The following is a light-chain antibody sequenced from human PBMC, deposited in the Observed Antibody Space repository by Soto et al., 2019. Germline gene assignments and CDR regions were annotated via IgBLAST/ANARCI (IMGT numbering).Light chain of an antibody. CDR3: PHRSNWLA. Sequence: EIVITQSPTTLSVSPGERSPLSCRASQSVRSNLAWYQQKRVQSPRLLIFDSSTRATGIPARFSGSGSGTEFTITITSLEPEDFEVYYCPHRSNWLAVGEGTQVDIK. CDR1: QSVRSN. CDR2: DSS. J-gene: IGKJ1*01. V-gene: IGKV3-11*01.